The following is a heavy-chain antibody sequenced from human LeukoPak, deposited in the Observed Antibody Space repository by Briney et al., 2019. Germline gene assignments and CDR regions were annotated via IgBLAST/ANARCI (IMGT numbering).Heavy chain of an antibody. V-gene: IGHV4-59*01. D-gene: IGHD3-22*01. CDR2: IYYSGST. CDR3: ARLHYYDSSGYLAFDI. CDR1: GGSISSYY. Sequence: SETLSLTCTVSGGSISSYYWSWIRQPPGKGLEWIGYIYYSGSTNYNPSLKSRVTISVDTSKNQFSLELSSVTAADTAVCYCARLHYYDSSGYLAFDIWGQGTMVTVSS. J-gene: IGHJ3*02.